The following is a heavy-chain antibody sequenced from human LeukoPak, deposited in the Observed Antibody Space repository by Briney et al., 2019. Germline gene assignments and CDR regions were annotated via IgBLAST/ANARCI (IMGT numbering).Heavy chain of an antibody. V-gene: IGHV3-21*01. CDR2: ISSSSSYI. CDR3: ARLKITTSRWDY. Sequence: GGSLRLSCAASGFTFSSYSMNWVRQAPGKGLEWVSSISSSSSYIYYADSVKGRFTISRDNAKNSPYLQMNSLRAEDTAVYYCARLKITTSRWDYWGQGTLVTVSS. J-gene: IGHJ4*02. D-gene: IGHD3-22*01. CDR1: GFTFSSYS.